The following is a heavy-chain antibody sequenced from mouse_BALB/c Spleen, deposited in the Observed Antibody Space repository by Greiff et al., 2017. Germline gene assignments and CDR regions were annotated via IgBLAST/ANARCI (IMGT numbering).Heavy chain of an antibody. J-gene: IGHJ4*01. Sequence: QVQLKESGAELVRPGTSVKISCKASGYTFTNYWLGWVKQRPGHGLEWIGDIYPGGGYTNYNEKFKGKATLTADTSSSTAYMQLSSLTSEDSAVYFCARLVYYRYDGHAMDYWGQGTSVTVSS. D-gene: IGHD2-14*01. CDR2: IYPGGGYT. V-gene: IGHV1-63*02. CDR1: GYTFTNYW. CDR3: ARLVYYRYDGHAMDY.